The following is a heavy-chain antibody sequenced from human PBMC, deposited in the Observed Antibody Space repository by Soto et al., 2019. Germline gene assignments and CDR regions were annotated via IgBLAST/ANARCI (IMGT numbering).Heavy chain of an antibody. Sequence: SETLSLTCTVSGGSISSYYWSWIRQPPGKGLEWIGYIYYSGSTNYNPSLKSRVTISVDTSKNQFSLKLSSVTAADTAVYYCARGEGGAAAGTRFDYWGQGTLVTVSS. CDR2: IYYSGST. CDR1: GGSISSYY. V-gene: IGHV4-59*01. D-gene: IGHD6-13*01. J-gene: IGHJ4*02. CDR3: ARGEGGAAAGTRFDY.